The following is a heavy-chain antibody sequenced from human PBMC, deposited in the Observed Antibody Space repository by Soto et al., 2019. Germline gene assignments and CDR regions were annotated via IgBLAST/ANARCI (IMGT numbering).Heavy chain of an antibody. CDR1: GGSISIYY. V-gene: IGHV4-59*08. CDR2: IYYSGST. Sequence: PSETLSLTCTVSGGSISIYYWSWIRQPPGKGLEWIGYIYYSGSTNYNPSLKSRVTISVDTSKNQFSLKLSSVTAADTAVYYCARRTIVVVPAAISARSWDYYYCMDVWGKGTTVTVSS. CDR3: ARRTIVVVPAAISARSWDYYYCMDV. J-gene: IGHJ6*03. D-gene: IGHD2-2*01.